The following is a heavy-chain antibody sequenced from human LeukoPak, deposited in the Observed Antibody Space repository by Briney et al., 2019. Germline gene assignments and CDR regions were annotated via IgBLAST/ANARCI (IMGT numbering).Heavy chain of an antibody. V-gene: IGHV3-9*01. CDR2: INWNSGSM. Sequence: HPGRSLRLSCAASGFTFDDYAMHWVRQAPGKGLEWVSGINWNSGSMGYADSVKGRFTISRDNSKNTLYLQMNSLRAEDTAVYYCAKDHWFGELSPGDYWGQGTLVTVPS. D-gene: IGHD3-10*01. CDR1: GFTFDDYA. J-gene: IGHJ4*02. CDR3: AKDHWFGELSPGDY.